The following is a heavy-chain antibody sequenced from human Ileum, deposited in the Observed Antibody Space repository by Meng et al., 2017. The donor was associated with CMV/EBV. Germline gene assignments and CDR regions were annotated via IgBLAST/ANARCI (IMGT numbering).Heavy chain of an antibody. V-gene: IGHV3-23*03. D-gene: IGHD1-26*01. CDR2: IYSGGSDT. J-gene: IGHJ6*02. CDR1: GFTFSSYA. Sequence: SLMPPCAASGFTFSSYAMTWVRQAPGKGLAWVSGIYSGGSDTYYADSVKGRFTISRDNSKKTLYLQMNSLRAEDTAVYYCAKPPKGGNYYCFCGMDVWGQGTTVTVSS. CDR3: AKPPKGGNYYCFCGMDV.